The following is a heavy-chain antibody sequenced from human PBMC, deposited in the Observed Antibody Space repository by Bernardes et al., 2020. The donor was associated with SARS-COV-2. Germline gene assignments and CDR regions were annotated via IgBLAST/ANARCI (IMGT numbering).Heavy chain of an antibody. D-gene: IGHD5-18*01. CDR1: GGSISSSNW. Sequence: WETLSLTCAVSGGSISSSNWWSWVRQPPGKGLEWIGEIYHSGSTNYNPSLKSRVTISVDKSKNQFSLKLSSVTAADTAVYYCARGVDTAMVTRVLAYWGQGTLVTVSS. CDR3: ARGVDTAMVTRVLAY. V-gene: IGHV4-4*02. J-gene: IGHJ4*02. CDR2: IYHSGST.